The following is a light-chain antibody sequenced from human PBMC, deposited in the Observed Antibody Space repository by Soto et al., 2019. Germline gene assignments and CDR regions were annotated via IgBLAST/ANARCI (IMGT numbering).Light chain of an antibody. CDR2: LNSDGSH. Sequence: QSVLTQSPSASASLGASVTLTCTLSSGHSSYAIAWHQQQPEKGPRYLMKLNSDGSHSKGDGIPDRFSGSSSGAERYLTISSLQYEDEADYYGQTWGTGIHVVFGGGTKLTVL. CDR3: QTWGTGIHVV. CDR1: SGHSSYA. J-gene: IGLJ2*01. V-gene: IGLV4-69*01.